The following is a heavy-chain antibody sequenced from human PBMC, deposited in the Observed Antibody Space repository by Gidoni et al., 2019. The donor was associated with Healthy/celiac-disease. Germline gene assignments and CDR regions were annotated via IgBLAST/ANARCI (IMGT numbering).Heavy chain of an antibody. CDR3: ARERSNKYGMDV. Sequence: EVQLVESGGGLVKPGGSLRLSCAASGFTFSSYSRNWVRQAPGKGLEWVSSIRSSSSYIYYADSVKGRFTISRDNAKNSLYLQMNSLRAEDTAVYYCARERSNKYGMDVWGQGTTVTVSS. D-gene: IGHD4-4*01. J-gene: IGHJ6*02. CDR1: GFTFSSYS. CDR2: IRSSSSYI. V-gene: IGHV3-21*01.